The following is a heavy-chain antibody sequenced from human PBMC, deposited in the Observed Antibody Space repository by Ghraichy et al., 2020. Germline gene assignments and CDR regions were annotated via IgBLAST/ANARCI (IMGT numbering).Heavy chain of an antibody. CDR3: ARGVGVGATTRYWYFGL. CDR2: IKQDGSGK. V-gene: IGHV3-7*04. D-gene: IGHD1-26*01. CDR1: GFTFRSYW. Sequence: GGSLRLSCAASGFTFRSYWMSWVRQAPGKGLEWVANIKQDGSGKYYVDSVKGRFTISRDNAKNSLYVQMNSLRAEETAVYYCARGVGVGATTRYWYFGLWGRGARVTGSP. J-gene: IGHJ2*01.